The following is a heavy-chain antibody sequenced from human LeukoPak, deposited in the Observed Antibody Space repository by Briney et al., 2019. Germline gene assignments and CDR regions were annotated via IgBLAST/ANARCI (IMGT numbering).Heavy chain of an antibody. J-gene: IGHJ6*02. V-gene: IGHV1-8*01. Sequence: ASVKVSCKASGYTFTNYDINWVRQATGQGLEWMGWMNPNSGNTGYAQKFQGRVTMTRNTSISTAYMELSSLRSEDTAVYYCAREHSVVVPAAIFTDNYYYGMDVWGQGTTVTVSS. CDR1: GYTFTNYD. CDR3: AREHSVVVPAAIFTDNYYYGMDV. CDR2: MNPNSGNT. D-gene: IGHD2-2*02.